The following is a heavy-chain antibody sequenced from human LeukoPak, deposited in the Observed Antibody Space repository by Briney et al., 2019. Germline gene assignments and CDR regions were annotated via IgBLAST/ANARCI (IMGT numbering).Heavy chain of an antibody. CDR2: IYPGDSDT. D-gene: IGHD2-2*01. J-gene: IGHJ4*02. CDR1: GYSFTSYW. CDR3: ARFGVYCSSTSCWVDY. V-gene: IGHV5-51*01. Sequence: GESLKISCKGSGYSFTSYWIGWVRQMPGKGLEWMGFIYPGDSDTRYRPSFQGQVTISADKSISTAYLQWSSLKASDTAMYYCARFGVYCSSTSCWVDYWGQGTLVTVSS.